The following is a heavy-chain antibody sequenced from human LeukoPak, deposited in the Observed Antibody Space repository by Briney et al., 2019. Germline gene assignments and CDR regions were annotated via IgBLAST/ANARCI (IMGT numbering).Heavy chain of an antibody. Sequence: SQTLSLTCTVSGGSISSGDYYWSWIRQSPGKGLEWIGYVYYSGNTCYNPSLKSRVTISLDTSKNQFSLRLSSVTAADTAVYHCAQVGQWLVQVDYWGQGTLVTVSS. J-gene: IGHJ4*02. CDR2: VYYSGNT. D-gene: IGHD6-19*01. CDR1: GGSISSGDYY. V-gene: IGHV4-30-4*01. CDR3: AQVGQWLVQVDY.